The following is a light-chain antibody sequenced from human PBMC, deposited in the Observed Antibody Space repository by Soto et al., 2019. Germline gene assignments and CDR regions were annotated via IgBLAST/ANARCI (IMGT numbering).Light chain of an antibody. CDR1: RTINTY. CDR3: QQTFTTPCT. J-gene: IGKJ2*02. V-gene: IGKV1-39*01. Sequence: DIQMTQSPSSLSASVGDKVTITCRASRTINTYLNWYQHKPGKPPKLLIYGVSSLQGGVPSRFSGSGSGPDFSLTINSLQPEDFATYYCQQTFTTPCTFGQGTKVDIK. CDR2: GVS.